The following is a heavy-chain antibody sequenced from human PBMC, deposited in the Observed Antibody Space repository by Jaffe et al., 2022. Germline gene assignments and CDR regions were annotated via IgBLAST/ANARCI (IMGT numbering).Heavy chain of an antibody. D-gene: IGHD5-18*01. CDR2: IRSKANSYAT. Sequence: EVQLVESGGGLVQPGGSLKLSCAASGFTFSGSAMHWVRQASGKGLEWVGRIRSKANSYATAYAASVKGRFTISRDDSKNTAYLQMNSLKTEDTAVYYCTRQAGYSYGPDFDYWGQGTLVTVSS. J-gene: IGHJ4*02. CDR3: TRQAGYSYGPDFDY. CDR1: GFTFSGSA. V-gene: IGHV3-73*02.